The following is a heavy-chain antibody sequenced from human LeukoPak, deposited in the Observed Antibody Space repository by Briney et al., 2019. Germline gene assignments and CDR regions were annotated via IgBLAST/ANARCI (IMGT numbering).Heavy chain of an antibody. J-gene: IGHJ4*02. V-gene: IGHV4-59*08. CDR1: GGSISSHY. Sequence: SDTLSLTCTVSGGSISSHYWSWVRQPPGRGGEWIGDIYYSGSTNYNPSLNSRVTISVDTSKNQFSLKLSSVTAADTAVYYCARVYGSSWLYYFDYWGQGTLVTVSS. D-gene: IGHD6-13*01. CDR3: ARVYGSSWLYYFDY. CDR2: IYYSGST.